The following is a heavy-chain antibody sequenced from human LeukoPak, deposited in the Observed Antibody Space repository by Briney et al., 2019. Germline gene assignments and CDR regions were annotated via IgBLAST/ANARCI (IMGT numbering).Heavy chain of an antibody. Sequence: GGSLRLSCAASGFTVSSNYMSWVRQAPGKGLEWVSVIYSGGSTYYADSVKGRFTISRDNAKNTLYLQMNSLRAEDTAVYYCARARYCSGGSCSYYYYYGMDVWGQGTTVTVSS. CDR3: ARARYCSGGSCSYYYYYGMDV. CDR2: IYSGGST. V-gene: IGHV3-53*01. CDR1: GFTVSSNY. D-gene: IGHD2-15*01. J-gene: IGHJ6*02.